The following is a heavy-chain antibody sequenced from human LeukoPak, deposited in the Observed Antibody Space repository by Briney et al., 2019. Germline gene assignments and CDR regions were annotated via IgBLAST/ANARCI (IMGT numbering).Heavy chain of an antibody. J-gene: IGHJ4*02. CDR3: ARGSYGAGNDYFDY. CDR1: GGTFSSYA. V-gene: IGHV1-69*06. CDR2: IIPIFGTA. D-gene: IGHD3-10*01. Sequence: SVKVSCKASGGTFSSYAISWVRQALGQGLEWMGGIIPIFGTANYAQKFQGRVTITADKSTGTAYMELSSLRSEDTAVYYCARGSYGAGNDYFDYWGQGSLVTVSS.